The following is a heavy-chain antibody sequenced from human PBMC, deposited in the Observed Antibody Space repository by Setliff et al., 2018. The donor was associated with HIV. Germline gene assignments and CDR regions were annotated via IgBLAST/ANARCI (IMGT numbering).Heavy chain of an antibody. CDR3: AREIPYSFGYYFDY. CDR1: GGSISSGGYY. CDR2: IYTSGST. J-gene: IGHJ4*02. Sequence: ASETLSLTCTVPGGSISSGGYYWSWIRQPAGKGLEWIGRIYTSGSTKYNPSLKSRLTISVDTSKNQFSLKLRSVTAADTAAYYCAREIPYSFGYYFDYWGQGTLVTVSS. V-gene: IGHV4-61*02. D-gene: IGHD5-18*01.